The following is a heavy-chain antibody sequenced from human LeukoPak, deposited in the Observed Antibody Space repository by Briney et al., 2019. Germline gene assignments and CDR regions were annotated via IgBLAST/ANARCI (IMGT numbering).Heavy chain of an antibody. V-gene: IGHV3-23*01. CDR3: ANQPSLSSITDN. CDR1: GFTFSSYA. CDR2: ISGHGGNT. Sequence: GGSLRLSCAASGFTFSSYAMNWVRQAPGKGLEWVSGISGHGGNTYYADSVRGRFTISRDNSKNTLYLQMNSLRAEDTAVYYCANQPSLSSITDNWGQGTLVTVSS. J-gene: IGHJ4*02. D-gene: IGHD1-14*01.